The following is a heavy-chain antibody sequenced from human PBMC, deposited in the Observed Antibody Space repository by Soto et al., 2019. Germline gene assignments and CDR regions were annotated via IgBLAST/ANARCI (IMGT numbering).Heavy chain of an antibody. CDR3: ARGIGYCTSINCYSTRRLRFDS. CDR1: GGSFSGYY. Sequence: QVQLQQWGAGLLKPSETLSLTCAVYGGSFSGYYWTWIRQSPEKGLEWIGEGNHSGTTYYNPSLNTRLTISIHTPKIHLSLKRSSVTAAHTAVYYCARGIGYCTSINCYSTRRLRFDSWGQGTLVTVSS. D-gene: IGHD2-2*01. V-gene: IGHV4-34*01. CDR2: GNHSGTT. J-gene: IGHJ4*02.